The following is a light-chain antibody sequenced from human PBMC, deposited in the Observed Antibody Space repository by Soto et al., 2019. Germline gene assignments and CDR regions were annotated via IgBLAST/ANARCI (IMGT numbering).Light chain of an antibody. Sequence: DIHMTQSPSTLSASVGDRVTITCRASQSISSWLAWYQQKPGKAPKLLIYDASSLESGVPSRFSGSGSGTEFTLTISSLQPDDFATYYCQQYNSYSWTFGQGTMVDIK. CDR2: DAS. CDR1: QSISSW. V-gene: IGKV1-5*01. CDR3: QQYNSYSWT. J-gene: IGKJ1*01.